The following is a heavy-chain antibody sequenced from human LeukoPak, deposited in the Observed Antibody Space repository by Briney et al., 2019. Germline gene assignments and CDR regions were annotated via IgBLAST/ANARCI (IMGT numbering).Heavy chain of an antibody. CDR3: ATDHTLGEVRGVFDAFDI. Sequence: ASVKVSCKASGYTFTSYDINWVRQATGQGLEWMGWMNPNSGNTGCAQKFQGRVTMTRNTSVSTAYMELSSLRSEDTAVYYCATDHTLGEVRGVFDAFDIWGQGTMVTVSS. V-gene: IGHV1-8*01. D-gene: IGHD3-10*01. J-gene: IGHJ3*02. CDR2: MNPNSGNT. CDR1: GYTFTSYD.